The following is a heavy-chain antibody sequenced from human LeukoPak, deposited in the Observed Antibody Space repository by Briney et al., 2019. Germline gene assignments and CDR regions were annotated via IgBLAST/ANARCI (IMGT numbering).Heavy chain of an antibody. Sequence: SETLSLTCAVYGGSFSGYYWSWIRQPPGKGLEWIGEINHSGSTNYNPSLKSRVTISVDTSKNQFSLKLSSVTAADTAVYYCARVLNYYGSGSYYYWGQGTLVTVSS. V-gene: IGHV4-34*01. CDR1: GGSFSGYY. CDR2: INHSGST. CDR3: ARVLNYYGSGSYYY. D-gene: IGHD3-10*01. J-gene: IGHJ4*02.